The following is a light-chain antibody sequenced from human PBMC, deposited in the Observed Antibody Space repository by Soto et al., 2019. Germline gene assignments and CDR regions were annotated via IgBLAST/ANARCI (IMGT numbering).Light chain of an antibody. CDR3: KNHKCAPES. Sequence: DIQMTQSPSSLSASVGDRVTITCRASQAISNYLAWYQQKPGKIPKVLIYAASTLHSGVPSRFSGSGFGPEFTLNTMNVQTEDFASYYSKNHKCAPESFGPGTQVEIK. V-gene: IGKV1-27*01. CDR2: AAS. J-gene: IGKJ1*01. CDR1: QAISNY.